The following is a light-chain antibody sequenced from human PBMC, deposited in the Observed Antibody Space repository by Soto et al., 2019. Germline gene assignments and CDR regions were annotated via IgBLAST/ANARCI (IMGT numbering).Light chain of an antibody. Sequence: DIQMTQSPSTLSASIGARVTITCRASQNISSWLSWYQQKPGKAPNLLIYQASILASGVPSRFSGSGSGTEFSLTISSLQPDDFATFYCQQYNLKSLSVGGGTNVEIK. CDR1: QNISSW. V-gene: IGKV1-5*03. CDR3: QQYNLKSLS. CDR2: QAS. J-gene: IGKJ4*01.